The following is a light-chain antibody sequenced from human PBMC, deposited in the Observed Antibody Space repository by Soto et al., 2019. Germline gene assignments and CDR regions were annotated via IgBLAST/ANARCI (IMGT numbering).Light chain of an antibody. CDR2: DAS. J-gene: IGKJ4*01. Sequence: EIVLTQSPATLSLSPGERATLSCRASQSVSSYLAWYQQKPGQAPRLLIYDASNRATGIPARFSGSESGTDFTLTISTLEPEDFAVYYCQQRSNWLTVGGGTKVE. V-gene: IGKV3-11*01. CDR3: QQRSNWLT. CDR1: QSVSSY.